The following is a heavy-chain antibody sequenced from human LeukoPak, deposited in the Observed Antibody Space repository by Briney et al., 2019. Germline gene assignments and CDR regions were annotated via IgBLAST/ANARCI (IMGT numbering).Heavy chain of an antibody. CDR1: GFTFSSYA. V-gene: IGHV3-23*01. D-gene: IGHD6-19*01. CDR3: AKPVAGKAGLYFDY. Sequence: GGSLRLSCAASGFTFSSYAMSWVRQAPGKGLEGVSAVSGSGGSKYYADSVKGRFTISRDNSKNTLYLQMNSLGAEDTAVYYCAKPVAGKAGLYFDYWGQGTLVTVSS. CDR2: VSGSGGSK. J-gene: IGHJ4*02.